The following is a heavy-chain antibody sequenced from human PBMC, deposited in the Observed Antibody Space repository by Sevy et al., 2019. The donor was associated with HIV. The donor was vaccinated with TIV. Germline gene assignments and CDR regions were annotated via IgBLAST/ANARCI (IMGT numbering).Heavy chain of an antibody. Sequence: GGSLRLSCAASRFTFSSYSMNWVRQAPGKGLEWVSYISSSSSTIYYADSVKGRFTISRDNAKNSLYLQMNSLRDEDTAVYYCARGYCSSTSCYKLFDYWGHGTLVTVSS. CDR1: RFTFSSYS. D-gene: IGHD2-2*02. V-gene: IGHV3-48*02. CDR3: ARGYCSSTSCYKLFDY. J-gene: IGHJ4*01. CDR2: ISSSSSTI.